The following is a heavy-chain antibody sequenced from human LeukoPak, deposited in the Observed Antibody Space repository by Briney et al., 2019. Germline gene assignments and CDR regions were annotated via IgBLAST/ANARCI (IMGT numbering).Heavy chain of an antibody. CDR1: GGSISSSSYY. V-gene: IGHV4-39*01. CDR3: ASLGDSSGYYYYYYMDV. D-gene: IGHD3-22*01. Sequence: SETLSLTCTVSGGSISSSSYYWGWIRQPPGKGLEWIGSIYYSGSTYYNPSLKSRVTISVDTSKNQSSLKLSSVTAADTAVYYCASLGDSSGYYYYYYMDVWGKGTTVTVSS. CDR2: IYYSGST. J-gene: IGHJ6*03.